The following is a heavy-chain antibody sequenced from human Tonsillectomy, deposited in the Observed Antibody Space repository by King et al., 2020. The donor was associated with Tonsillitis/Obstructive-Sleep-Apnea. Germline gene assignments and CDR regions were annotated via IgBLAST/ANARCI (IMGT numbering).Heavy chain of an antibody. V-gene: IGHV4-39*01. CDR2: IYYSGST. CDR3: AILEYSSSSVDY. D-gene: IGHD6-6*01. Sequence: QLQESGPGLVKPSETLSLTCTVSGGSISSSSYYWGWIRQPPGKGLEGIGSIYYSGSTYYNPSLRSRVTISVDTSKNQFTLKLSSVTAADTAVYYCAILEYSSSSVDYWGQGTLVTVSS. J-gene: IGHJ4*02. CDR1: GGSISSSSYY.